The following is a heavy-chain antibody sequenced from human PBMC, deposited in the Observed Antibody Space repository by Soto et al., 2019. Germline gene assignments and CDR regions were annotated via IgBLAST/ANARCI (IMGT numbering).Heavy chain of an antibody. D-gene: IGHD6-6*01. Sequence: PSETLSLTCAVYGGSFSGYFWSWIRQPPGKGLEWIGEINHSGSTKYNPSLKSRLTISVDTSKNLVSLRLSSMTAADTAVYYCARSRLPYYYYYGMDVWGQGTTVTVYS. J-gene: IGHJ6*02. V-gene: IGHV4-34*01. CDR1: GGSFSGYF. CDR2: INHSGST. CDR3: ARSRLPYYYYYGMDV.